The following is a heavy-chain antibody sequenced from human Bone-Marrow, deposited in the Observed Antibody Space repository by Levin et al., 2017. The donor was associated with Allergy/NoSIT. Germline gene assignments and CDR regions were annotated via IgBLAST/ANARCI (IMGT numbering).Heavy chain of an antibody. CDR2: IYHGGRT. V-gene: IGHV4-4*02. D-gene: IGHD2-8*01. CDR3: ARDPLGYGTNSGDY. J-gene: IGHJ4*01. Sequence: SETLSLTCTVSGGSISSSTWWSWVRQPPGKGLEWIGEIYHGGRTNYNPSLRSRATTSVDKSQNQFSLNLNSVTTADTAVYYCARDPLGYGTNSGDYWGQGTLVTVSS. CDR1: GGSISSSTW.